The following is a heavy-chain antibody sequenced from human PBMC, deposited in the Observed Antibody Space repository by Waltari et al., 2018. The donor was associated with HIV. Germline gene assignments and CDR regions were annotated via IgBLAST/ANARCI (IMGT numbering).Heavy chain of an antibody. CDR2: IRSIGDTT. CDR1: GFIFMHYA. Sequence: EVQLLEAGGGLVQPGGSLSLSWAPSGFIFMHYAMSWVRQAPGKGLEWVSTIRSIGDTTYYADSVKGRFTTTRANSKDTLYLQMNSLRAEDTAVYYCAKDSMGAIDVEDYFDFWGQGTLVTVSS. J-gene: IGHJ4*02. D-gene: IGHD1-26*01. CDR3: AKDSMGAIDVEDYFDF. V-gene: IGHV3-23*01.